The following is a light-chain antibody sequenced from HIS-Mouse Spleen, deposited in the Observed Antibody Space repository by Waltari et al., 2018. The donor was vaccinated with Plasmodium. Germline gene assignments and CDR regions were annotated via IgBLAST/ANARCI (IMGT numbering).Light chain of an antibody. CDR3: QQYYSTPYT. CDR2: WAS. Sequence: DIVMTQSPDSLAVSLGETATINCNSSPSVLYSSKNKNYLAWYQQKTGKPPKRLIYWASTWESGVPYRFSGSGSGTDFTLTISSLQPEDVAVYYCQQYYSTPYTFGQGTKLEIK. V-gene: IGKV4-1*01. J-gene: IGKJ2*01. CDR1: PSVLYSSKNKNY.